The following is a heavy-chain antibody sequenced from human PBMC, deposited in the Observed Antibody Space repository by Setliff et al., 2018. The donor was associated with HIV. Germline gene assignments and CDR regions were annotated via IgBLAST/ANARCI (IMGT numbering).Heavy chain of an antibody. D-gene: IGHD3-3*01. V-gene: IGHV3-74*01. CDR2: INTDGSST. CDR3: ARVVEGSHQVLLYYYYYYYMDV. CDR1: GFTFSTTW. Sequence: PGGSLRLSCAASGFTFSTTWMYWVRQAPGKGLVWVSRINTDGSSTTYADSVKGRFTISRDNAKNTLDLQMNSLRAEDTAVYYCARVVEGSHQVLLYYYYYYYMDVWGKGTTVTVSS. J-gene: IGHJ6*03.